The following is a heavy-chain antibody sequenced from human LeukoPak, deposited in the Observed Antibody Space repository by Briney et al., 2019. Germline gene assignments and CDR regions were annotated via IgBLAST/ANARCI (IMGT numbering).Heavy chain of an antibody. Sequence: GGSLRLSCAASGFIFTNYFMSWVRQAPGKGLEWVSYISSSSSTIYYADSVKGRFTISRDNAKNSLYLQMNSLRAEDTAVYYCAKGSSGYYYFGYWGQGTLVTVSS. D-gene: IGHD3-22*01. V-gene: IGHV3-48*01. CDR1: GFIFTNYF. CDR3: AKGSSGYYYFGY. J-gene: IGHJ4*02. CDR2: ISSSSSTI.